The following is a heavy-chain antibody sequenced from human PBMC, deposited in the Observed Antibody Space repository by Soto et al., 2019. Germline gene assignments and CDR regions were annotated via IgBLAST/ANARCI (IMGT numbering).Heavy chain of an antibody. D-gene: IGHD3-16*01. CDR1: GGSFSGYY. CDR2: INHSGST. CDR3: ARWGYFDY. Sequence: QVQLQQWGAGLLKPSETLSLTCAVYGGSFSGYYWSWIRQPPGKGLEWIGEINHSGSTNYNPSLKSRVTRSVDTSKNQFSLKLSSVTAADTAVYYCARWGYFDYWGQGTLVTVSS. J-gene: IGHJ4*02. V-gene: IGHV4-34*01.